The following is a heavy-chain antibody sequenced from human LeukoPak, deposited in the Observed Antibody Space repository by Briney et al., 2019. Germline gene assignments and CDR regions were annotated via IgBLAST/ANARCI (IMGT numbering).Heavy chain of an antibody. CDR1: GFTFKNYA. CDR2: IDGDGDAT. V-gene: IGHV3-23*01. Sequence: PGGSLRLSCAASGFTFKNYAMGWVRQSPGKGLEWLSAIDGDGDATKYADSVKGRFTISRDNSKNTLFLQMNSLRAEDTAIYYCAKSDCGFDGCKLLNYWGQGTLVTVSS. CDR3: AKSDCGFDGCKLLNY. D-gene: IGHD2-21*01. J-gene: IGHJ4*02.